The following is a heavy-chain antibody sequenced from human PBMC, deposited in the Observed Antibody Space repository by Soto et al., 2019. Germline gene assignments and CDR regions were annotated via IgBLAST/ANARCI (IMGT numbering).Heavy chain of an antibody. J-gene: IGHJ6*02. V-gene: IGHV3-23*01. CDR1: GFRFRSHA. CDR3: LNKTDL. CDR2: ISASGTDT. Sequence: GGSLRLSCAASGFRFRSHAMHWVRQAPGKGLEWVAGISASGTDTFYADSVKGRFTVSRDNSDNIVSLMMRALTTDDTATYYCLNKTDLWGQGTALTVSS.